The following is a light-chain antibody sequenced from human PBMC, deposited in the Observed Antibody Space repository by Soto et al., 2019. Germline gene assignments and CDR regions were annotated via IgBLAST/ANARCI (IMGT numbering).Light chain of an antibody. V-gene: IGKV3-20*01. CDR1: QSVSSSY. Sequence: EIVLTQSPCTLSLSPGERATLSCRASQSVSSSYLAWYQQKPGQAPRLLIYAASSRATGIPDRFSSSGAGTDFTLTISRLEPEDFVVYYCQQYGSSPRITFGQGTRLEIK. J-gene: IGKJ5*01. CDR2: AAS. CDR3: QQYGSSPRIT.